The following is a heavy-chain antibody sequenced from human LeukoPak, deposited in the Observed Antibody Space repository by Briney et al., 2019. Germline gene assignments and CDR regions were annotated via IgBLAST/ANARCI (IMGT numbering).Heavy chain of an antibody. CDR3: ARGVAAAGIDY. J-gene: IGHJ4*02. Sequence: SETLSLTCTVFGGSISSYYWSWIRQPPGKGLEWIGYIYYSGSTNYNPSLKSRVTISVDTSKNQFSLKLSSVTAADTAVYYCARGVAAAGIDYWGQGTLVTVSS. D-gene: IGHD6-13*01. V-gene: IGHV4-59*01. CDR2: IYYSGST. CDR1: GGSISSYY.